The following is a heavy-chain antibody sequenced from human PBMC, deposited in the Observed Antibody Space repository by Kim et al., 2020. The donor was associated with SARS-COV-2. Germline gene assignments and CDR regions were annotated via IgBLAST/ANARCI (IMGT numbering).Heavy chain of an antibody. Sequence: SETLSLTCTVSGGSISSSSYYWGWIRQPPGKGLEWIGSIYYSGSTYYNPSLKSRVTISVDTSKNQFSLKLSSVTAAVTAVYYCEGSWYHYYYGMDVWGQGTTVTVSS. J-gene: IGHJ6*02. CDR3: EGSWYHYYYGMDV. CDR1: GGSISSSSYY. CDR2: IYYSGST. D-gene: IGHD6-13*01. V-gene: IGHV4-39*01.